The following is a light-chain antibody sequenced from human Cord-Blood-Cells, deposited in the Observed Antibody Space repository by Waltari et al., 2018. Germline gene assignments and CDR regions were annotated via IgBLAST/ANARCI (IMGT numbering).Light chain of an antibody. CDR3: CSYAGSSTSWV. CDR2: EGS. Sequence: QSALTQPASVSGSPGQSITISCTGTSSDVGSYNLVSWYQQHPGKAPKLMIYEGSKRPSGVSNRFSGSKSCNTASLTISVLQAEDEAEYYCCSYAGSSTSWVFGGGTKLTVL. J-gene: IGLJ3*02. CDR1: SSDVGSYNL. V-gene: IGLV2-23*01.